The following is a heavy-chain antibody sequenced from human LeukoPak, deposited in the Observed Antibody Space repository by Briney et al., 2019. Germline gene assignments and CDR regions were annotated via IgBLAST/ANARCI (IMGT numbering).Heavy chain of an antibody. J-gene: IGHJ4*02. V-gene: IGHV3-20*04. CDR1: GFTFDDYG. D-gene: IGHD3-10*01. CDR3: ARAISGSHLFDN. Sequence: PGGSLRLSCAASGFTFDDYGMSWVRQAPGKGLEWVSGINWNGGSTGYADSVKGRFTISRDNAKNSLYLQMNSLRAEDTAVYYCARAISGSHLFDNWGQGTLVTVSS. CDR2: INWNGGST.